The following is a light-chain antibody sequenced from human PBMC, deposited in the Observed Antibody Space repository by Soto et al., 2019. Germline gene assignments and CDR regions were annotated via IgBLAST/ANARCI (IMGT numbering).Light chain of an antibody. Sequence: EIVMTQSPATLYMSPGERATIYCRASQSVSSNLAWYQQKPGQAPRLLIYGASTRATGIPARFSGSGSGTDFTLTISRLEPEDLAVYYCQQYGSSPRTFGQGTKVDIK. J-gene: IGKJ1*01. CDR1: QSVSSN. CDR3: QQYGSSPRT. CDR2: GAS. V-gene: IGKV3-20*01.